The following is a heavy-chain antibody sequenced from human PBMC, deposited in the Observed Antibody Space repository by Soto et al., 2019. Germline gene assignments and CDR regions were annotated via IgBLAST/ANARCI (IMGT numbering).Heavy chain of an antibody. CDR2: IIPIFGTA. D-gene: IGHD3-22*01. CDR1: GGTFSSYA. V-gene: IGHV1-69*01. Sequence: QVQLVQSGAEVKKPGSSVKVSCKASGGTFSSYAISWVRQAPGQGLEWMGGIIPIFGTANYAQKFQGRVKITADESTSTAYMELSSLRSEDTAVYYCARTHYYDSSGYLSGFDYWGQGTLVTVSS. J-gene: IGHJ4*02. CDR3: ARTHYYDSSGYLSGFDY.